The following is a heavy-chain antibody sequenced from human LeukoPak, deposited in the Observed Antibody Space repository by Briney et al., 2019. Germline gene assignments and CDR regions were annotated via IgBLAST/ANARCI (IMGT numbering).Heavy chain of an antibody. CDR2: IKQDGSAK. V-gene: IGHV3-7*05. Sequence: GGSLRLSCAASEFSFSRSWMNWVRQAPGKGLEWVANIKQDGSAKYYVDSVEGRFTISRDNAKNSLYLQMNSLRAEDTAVYYCAKLVTHFDYWGQGTLVTVSS. CDR1: EFSFSRSW. D-gene: IGHD4-23*01. CDR3: AKLVTHFDY. J-gene: IGHJ4*02.